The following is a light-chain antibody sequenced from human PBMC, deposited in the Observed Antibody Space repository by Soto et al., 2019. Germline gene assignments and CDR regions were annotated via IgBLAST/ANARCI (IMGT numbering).Light chain of an antibody. Sequence: EIVLTQSPGTLSLSPGERATLSCRASQSVGSTYIAWYQQRPGQAPRLLVYGASTRATGITDRFSGSGSATDFTLTISRLEPEDFAVYYCQQYDDSLTWTFGQGTKVEIK. CDR2: GAS. CDR3: QQYDDSLTWT. J-gene: IGKJ1*01. V-gene: IGKV3-20*01. CDR1: QSVGSTY.